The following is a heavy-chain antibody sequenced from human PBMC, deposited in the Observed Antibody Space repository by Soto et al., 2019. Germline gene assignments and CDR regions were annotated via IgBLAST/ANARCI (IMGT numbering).Heavy chain of an antibody. J-gene: IGHJ4*02. CDR2: IWYDGSNK. Sequence: GGSLTLSCAASGFTFSSYAMHWVRQAPGKGLEWVAVIWYDGSNKYCADSVKGRFTISRDNSKNTLYLQMNSLRAEDTAVYYCARDGYCSGGSCYSVPVFDYWGQGTLVTVSS. D-gene: IGHD2-15*01. CDR1: GFTFSSYA. V-gene: IGHV3-33*01. CDR3: ARDGYCSGGSCYSVPVFDY.